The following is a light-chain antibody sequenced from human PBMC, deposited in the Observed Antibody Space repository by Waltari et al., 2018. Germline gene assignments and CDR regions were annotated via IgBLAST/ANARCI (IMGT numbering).Light chain of an antibody. CDR3: CSYAGTYTYV. CDR2: DVN. Sequence: QSALTQPRSVSGSPGQSVTISCPVTSSDVGDYNSVSWYQHHPGKVPKRMIYDVNKRPSGVPDRFSGSKSGSTASLTISGLQVDDEADYYCCSYAGTYTYVFGTGTEVTVL. V-gene: IGLV2-11*01. J-gene: IGLJ1*01. CDR1: SSDVGDYNS.